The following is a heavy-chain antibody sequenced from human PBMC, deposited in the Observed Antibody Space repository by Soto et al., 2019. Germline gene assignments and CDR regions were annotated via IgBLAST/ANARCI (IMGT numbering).Heavy chain of an antibody. Sequence: QVQLQESGPGLVKPSQTLSLTCTVSGGSISSGLHYWSWIRQRPGKGLEWIAYIYNTGSTYNSPSIKCRITISVDTYNNQFSLKMSSVTAADTAVYYSARGMPYHFYSCCQGSLVSVSS. V-gene: IGHV4-31*03. CDR1: GGSISSGLHY. CDR3: ARGMPYHFYS. J-gene: IGHJ4*02. CDR2: IYNTGST. D-gene: IGHD2-2*01.